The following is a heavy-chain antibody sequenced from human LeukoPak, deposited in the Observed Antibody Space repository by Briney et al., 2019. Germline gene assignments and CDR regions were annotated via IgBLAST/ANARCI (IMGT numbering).Heavy chain of an antibody. CDR2: IYYSGST. CDR3: ARESSYYYYYYMDV. V-gene: IGHV4-4*02. J-gene: IGHJ6*03. CDR1: GGSISTYNW. Sequence: PSGTLSLTCAVSGGSISTYNWWSWVRQPPGKGLEWIGSIYYSGSTYYNPSLKSRVTISVDTSKNQFSLKLSSVTAADTAVYYCARESSYYYYYYMDVWGKGTPVTVSS.